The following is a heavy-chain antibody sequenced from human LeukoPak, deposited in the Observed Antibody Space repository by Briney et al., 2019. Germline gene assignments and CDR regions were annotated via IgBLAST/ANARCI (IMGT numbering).Heavy chain of an antibody. CDR2: ISGTSRSTYI. CDR1: GFTFSTYN. J-gene: IGHJ4*02. CDR3: ARPSINDYGDFGC. D-gene: IGHD4-17*01. Sequence: GGSLRLSCAASGFTFSTYNMHWVRQAPGKGLEWVSSISGTSRSTYIYYADSVKGRFTISRDNAENSLYLQMNSPRAEGTAVYYCARPSINDYGDFGCWGQGTLVTVSS. V-gene: IGHV3-21*01.